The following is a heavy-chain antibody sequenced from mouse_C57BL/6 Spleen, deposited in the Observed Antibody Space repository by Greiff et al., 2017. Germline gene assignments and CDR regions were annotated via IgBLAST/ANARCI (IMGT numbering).Heavy chain of an antibody. J-gene: IGHJ3*01. CDR3: VRREANWAWLAY. D-gene: IGHD4-1*01. V-gene: IGHV10-3*01. CDR1: GFTFNTYA. Sequence: EVQRVESGGGLVQPKGSLKLSCAASGFTFNTYAMHWVRQAPGKGLEWVARIRSKSSNYATYYADSVKDRFTISRDDSQSMLYLQMNNLKTEDTAMYYCVRREANWAWLAYWGQGTLVTVSA. CDR2: IRSKSSNYAT.